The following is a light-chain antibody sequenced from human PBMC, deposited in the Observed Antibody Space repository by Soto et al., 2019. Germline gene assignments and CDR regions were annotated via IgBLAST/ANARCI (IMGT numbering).Light chain of an antibody. J-gene: IGKJ1*01. CDR2: DAS. Sequence: EIVLTQSPATLSLSPGERATLCFRASQSVSSYLACYQQKPGQAPRLLIYDASNRATGIPARFSGSGSGTDFTLTISRLEPEDFAVYYCQQYGGSMTFGQGTKVDIK. V-gene: IGKV3-11*01. CDR1: QSVSSY. CDR3: QQYGGSMT.